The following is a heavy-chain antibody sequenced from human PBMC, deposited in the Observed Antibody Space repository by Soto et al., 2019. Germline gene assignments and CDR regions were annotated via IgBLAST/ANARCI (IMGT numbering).Heavy chain of an antibody. D-gene: IGHD6-19*01. J-gene: IGHJ2*01. CDR3: ARDREGGTLNGGLVFDL. CDR1: GFTFSSYA. CDR2: ISYDGSNK. V-gene: IGHV3-30-3*01. Sequence: QVQLVESGGGVVQPGRSLRLSCAASGFTFSSYAMHWVRQAPGKGLEWVAVISYDGSNKYYADSVKGRFTISRDNSKNTLYLQMNSLRAEDTAVYYCARDREGGTLNGGLVFDLWGRGTLVTVSS.